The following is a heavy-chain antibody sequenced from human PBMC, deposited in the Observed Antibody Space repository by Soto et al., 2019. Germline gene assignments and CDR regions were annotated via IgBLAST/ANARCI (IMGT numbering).Heavy chain of an antibody. CDR3: ARVFRVVPAARYYFDY. J-gene: IGHJ4*02. Sequence: ASVKVSCKASGYTFTSYDINWVRQATGQGLEWMGWMNPNSGNTGYAQKLQVRVTMTTDTSTSTAYMELRSLRSDDSAVYYCARVFRVVPAARYYFDYWGQGTLVTVSS. D-gene: IGHD2-2*01. CDR2: MNPNSGNT. V-gene: IGHV1-8*01. CDR1: GYTFTSYD.